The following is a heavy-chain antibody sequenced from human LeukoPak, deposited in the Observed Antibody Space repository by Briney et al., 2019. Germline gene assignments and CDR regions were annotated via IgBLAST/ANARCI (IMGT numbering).Heavy chain of an antibody. CDR2: ISSSSSYI. CDR1: GFTFSSYW. CDR3: ARDQDGSGSFDY. Sequence: GGSLRLSCAASGFTFSSYWMSWVRQAPGKGLEWVSSISSSSSYIYYADSVKGRFTISRDNAKNSLYLQMNSLRAEDTAVYYCARDQDGSGSFDYWGQGTLVTVSS. D-gene: IGHD3-10*01. J-gene: IGHJ4*02. V-gene: IGHV3-21*01.